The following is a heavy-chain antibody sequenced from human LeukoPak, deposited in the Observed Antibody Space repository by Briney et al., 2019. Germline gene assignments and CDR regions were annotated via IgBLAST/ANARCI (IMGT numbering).Heavy chain of an antibody. D-gene: IGHD2-15*01. CDR1: GYTFTSYG. CDR2: ISAYNGNT. J-gene: IGHJ5*02. V-gene: IGHV1-18*01. Sequence: ASVKVSCKAFGYTFTSYGISWVRQAPGQGLEWMGWISAYNGNTNYAQKLQGRVTMTTDTSTSTAYMELRSLRSDDTAVYYCARDHCSGGSCLYNWFDPWGQGTLVTVSS. CDR3: ARDHCSGGSCLYNWFDP.